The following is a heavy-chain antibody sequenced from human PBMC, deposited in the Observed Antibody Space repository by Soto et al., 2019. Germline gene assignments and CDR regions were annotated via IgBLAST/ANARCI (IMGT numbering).Heavy chain of an antibody. CDR3: ASTLQYCTSTSCYPWGSFDY. J-gene: IGHJ4*02. D-gene: IGHD2-2*01. CDR2: ISSSSSTI. V-gene: IGHV3-48*02. CDR1: GFTFSDYA. Sequence: HPGGSLRLSCAASGFTFSDYALNWVRQAPGEGLEWISYISSSSSTIYFADSLKGRFTISRDNAKNSLYLQMNSLRDEDTAVYYCASTLQYCTSTSCYPWGSFDYWGQGTLVTVSS.